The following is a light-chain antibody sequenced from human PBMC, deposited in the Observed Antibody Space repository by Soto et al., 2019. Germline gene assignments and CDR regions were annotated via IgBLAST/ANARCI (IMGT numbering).Light chain of an antibody. V-gene: IGKV1-5*01. Sequence: DIMLTQSPSTLSASVGDRVTISCRASQTVSRWLAWYQQKPGKAPRLLIYTASTWESGVPARFSASGSGTEFTLTISSLQSEDFAVYYCQQYNNWPRTFGQGTKVDIK. CDR1: QTVSRW. J-gene: IGKJ1*01. CDR3: QQYNNWPRT. CDR2: TAS.